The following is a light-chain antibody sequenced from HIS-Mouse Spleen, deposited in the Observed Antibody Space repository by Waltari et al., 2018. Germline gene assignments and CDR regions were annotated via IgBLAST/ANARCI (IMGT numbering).Light chain of an antibody. Sequence: QSALTQPASVSGSPGQSITISCTGTSSDVGSYNLVSWYQQHPGKAPKLRIYEGSKRPSGVSTRFSGSKSGNTASLTISGLQAEDEADYYCCSYAGSSTFGVFGGGTKLTVL. CDR1: SSDVGSYNL. CDR2: EGS. J-gene: IGLJ3*02. V-gene: IGLV2-23*03. CDR3: CSYAGSSTFGV.